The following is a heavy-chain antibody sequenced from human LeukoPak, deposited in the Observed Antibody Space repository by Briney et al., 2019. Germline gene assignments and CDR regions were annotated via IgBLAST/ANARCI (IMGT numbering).Heavy chain of an antibody. Sequence: GGSLRLSCAASGFTFSSYGMHWVRQAPGKGLEWVAFIRYDGSNKYYADSVKGRFTISRDNSKNTLYLQMNSLRAEDTAVYYCAKDGSEWLFNYYYYYMDVWGKGATVTVSS. J-gene: IGHJ6*03. D-gene: IGHD3-3*01. CDR2: IRYDGSNK. CDR1: GFTFSSYG. V-gene: IGHV3-30*02. CDR3: AKDGSEWLFNYYYYYMDV.